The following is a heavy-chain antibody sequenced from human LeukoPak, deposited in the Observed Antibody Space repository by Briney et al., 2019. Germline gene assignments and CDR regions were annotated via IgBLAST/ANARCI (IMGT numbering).Heavy chain of an antibody. V-gene: IGHV3-30*03. CDR3: ARDRDSSDYYYYYMDV. CDR2: ISYDGSNK. CDR1: GFTFSHYG. J-gene: IGHJ6*03. D-gene: IGHD6-6*01. Sequence: GGSLRLSCAASGFTFSHYGVHWVRQAPGKGLEWVAVISYDGSNKYYADSVKGRFTISRDNSKNTLYLQMNSLRAEDTAVYYCARDRDSSDYYYYYMDVWGKGTTVTVSS.